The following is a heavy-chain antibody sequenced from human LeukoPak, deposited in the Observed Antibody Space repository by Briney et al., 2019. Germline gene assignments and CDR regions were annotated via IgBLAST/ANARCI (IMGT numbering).Heavy chain of an antibody. Sequence: GGSLRLSCAASGFAFNEFTMRWLRQAPGKGLEWVALIGWDGDTTFYAESVKGRFTVSRDNSKNSLFLQMNNLKTEDTAGYYCAKEGHYCTATTCFSSWFDLGGQGPLVTVSS. CDR3: AKEGHYCTATTCFSSWFDL. D-gene: IGHD2-8*02. J-gene: IGHJ5*02. CDR2: IGWDGDTT. V-gene: IGHV3-43*01. CDR1: GFAFNEFT.